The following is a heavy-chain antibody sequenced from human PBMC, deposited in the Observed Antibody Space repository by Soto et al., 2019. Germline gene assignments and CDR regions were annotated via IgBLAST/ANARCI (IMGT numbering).Heavy chain of an antibody. CDR2: IDPSDSYT. CDR3: ARRPNYCSGGSCTGAFDI. J-gene: IGHJ3*02. CDR1: GYSFTSYW. D-gene: IGHD2-15*01. V-gene: IGHV5-10-1*01. Sequence: EVQLVPSGAEVKKPGESLRISCKGSGYSFTSYWISWVRQMPGKGLEWMGRIDPSDSYTNYSPSFQGHVTISADKSISTAYLQWSSLKASDTAMYYCARRPNYCSGGSCTGAFDIWGQGTMVTVSS.